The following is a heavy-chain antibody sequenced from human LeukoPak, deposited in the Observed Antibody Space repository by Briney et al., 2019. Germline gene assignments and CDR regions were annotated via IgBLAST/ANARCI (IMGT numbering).Heavy chain of an antibody. CDR3: AKGEAAAGPTPFDY. D-gene: IGHD6-13*01. Sequence: ASVKVSCKASGYTFTSYDINWVRQATGQGLEWMGWMNPNSGNTGYAQKFQGRVTITRNTSISTAYMELSSLRSEDTAVYYCAKGEAAAGPTPFDYWGQGTLVTVSS. J-gene: IGHJ4*02. V-gene: IGHV1-8*03. CDR2: MNPNSGNT. CDR1: GYTFTSYD.